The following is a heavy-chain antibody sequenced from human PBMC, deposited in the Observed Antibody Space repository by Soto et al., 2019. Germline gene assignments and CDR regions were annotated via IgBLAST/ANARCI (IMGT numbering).Heavy chain of an antibody. CDR2: INHSGST. CDR3: ARVPTAGYSSSWYYYYGMDV. J-gene: IGHJ6*02. CDR1: GWSFSGYY. D-gene: IGHD6-13*01. Sequence: SETLSLTCAVYGWSFSGYYWSWIRQPPGKGLEWIGEINHSGSTNYNPSLKSRVTISVDTSKNQFSLKLSSVTAADTAVYYCARVPTAGYSSSWYYYYGMDVWGQGTTVTVSS. V-gene: IGHV4-34*01.